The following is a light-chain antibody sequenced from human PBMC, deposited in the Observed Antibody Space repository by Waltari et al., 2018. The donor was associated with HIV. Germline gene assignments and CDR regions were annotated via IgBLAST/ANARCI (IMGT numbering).Light chain of an antibody. J-gene: IGKJ4*01. CDR2: LGS. Sequence: DIVMTQSPLSLPVTPGEPASISCRTSKSILHRNGFNYVDWYLQKPGQSPQLLIYLGSNRASGVPDRFSGSGSGTDFTLKIRRVEAEDVGVYYCMQALQGVSFGGGTKVEIK. V-gene: IGKV2-28*01. CDR1: KSILHRNGFNY. CDR3: MQALQGVS.